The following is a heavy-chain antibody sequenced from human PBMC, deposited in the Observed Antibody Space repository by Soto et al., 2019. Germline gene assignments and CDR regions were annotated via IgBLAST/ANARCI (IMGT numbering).Heavy chain of an antibody. CDR2: IYHSGST. CDR3: ERAGELELLGTNAFDI. V-gene: IGHV4-38-2*01. D-gene: IGHD3-16*01. CDR1: GYSNSSGYF. J-gene: IGHJ3*02. Sequence: SETLSLTFAVSGYSNSSGYFWCWIRQPPGEGLEWSGSIYHSGSTDYNPSLKSRVTISVDTSKNQFSLKLSSVSAAVTDVYYCERAGELELLGTNAFDIWGQGTMVTV.